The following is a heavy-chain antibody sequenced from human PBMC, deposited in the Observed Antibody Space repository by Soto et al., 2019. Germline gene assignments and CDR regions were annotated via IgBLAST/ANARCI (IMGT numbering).Heavy chain of an antibody. V-gene: IGHV1-69*13. CDR2: IIPIFGTV. J-gene: IGHJ2*01. D-gene: IGHD3-22*01. Sequence: SVKVSCKASGGTFSSYAISWVRQAPGQGLEWMGGIIPIFGTVNYAQKFQGRVTITADESTSTAYMELSSLRSEDTAVYYCAACDYYDSSGYIYWYFDLWGRGTLVTVSS. CDR1: GGTFSSYA. CDR3: AACDYYDSSGYIYWYFDL.